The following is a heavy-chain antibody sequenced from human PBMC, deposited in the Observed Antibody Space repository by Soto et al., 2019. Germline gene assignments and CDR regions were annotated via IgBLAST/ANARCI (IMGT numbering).Heavy chain of an antibody. CDR3: VRDRFAYFDPPASDY. Sequence: PSETLSLTCTVSGGSISTYYWNWIRQPPGKGLEWIGYIYYGGSANYNPSLKSRVTISVDTSTSTVYMELRSLTSDDTAVYYCVRDRFAYFDPPASDYWGQGTLVTVSS. D-gene: IGHD3-9*01. J-gene: IGHJ4*02. CDR1: GGSISTYY. V-gene: IGHV4-59*12. CDR2: IYYGGSA.